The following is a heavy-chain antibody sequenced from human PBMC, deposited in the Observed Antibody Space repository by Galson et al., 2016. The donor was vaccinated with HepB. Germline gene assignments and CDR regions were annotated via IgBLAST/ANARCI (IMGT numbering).Heavy chain of an antibody. V-gene: IGHV3-33*01. Sequence: SLRLSCAASGYTFTSYGMHWVRQAPGKGLEWVAVIWYDGSNKYYADSVKGRFTISRDNSKNTLYLQMNSLRAEDTAVYYCASQPDYYYGIDVWGQGTTVTVSS. D-gene: IGHD5-18*01. CDR2: IWYDGSNK. CDR3: ASQPDYYYGIDV. J-gene: IGHJ6*02. CDR1: GYTFTSYG.